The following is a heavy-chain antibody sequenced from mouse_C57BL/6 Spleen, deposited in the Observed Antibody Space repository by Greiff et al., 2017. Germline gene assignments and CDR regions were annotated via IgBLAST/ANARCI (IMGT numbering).Heavy chain of an antibody. J-gene: IGHJ2*01. D-gene: IGHD2-3*01. CDR1: GYTFTDYE. Sequence: LVESGAELVRPGASVTLSCKASGYTFTDYEMHWVKQTPVHGLEWIGAIDPETGGTAYNQKFKGKAILTADKSSSTAYMELRSLTSEDSAVYYCTRSDGYYWGQGTTLTVSS. CDR3: TRSDGYY. V-gene: IGHV1-15*01. CDR2: IDPETGGT.